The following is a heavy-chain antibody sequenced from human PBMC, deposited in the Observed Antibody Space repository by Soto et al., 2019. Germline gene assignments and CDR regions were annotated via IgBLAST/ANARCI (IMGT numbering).Heavy chain of an antibody. V-gene: IGHV1-2*04. Sequence: ASVKVSCKASGYTFTGYYMHWVRQAPGQGLEWMRWINPNSGGTNYAQKFQGWVTMTRDTSISTAYIELSRLRSDDTAVYYCAREGGGLRLYYDFWSGYPYYGMDVWGQGTTVTVSS. CDR1: GYTFTGYY. CDR3: AREGGGLRLYYDFWSGYPYYGMDV. J-gene: IGHJ6*02. CDR2: INPNSGGT. D-gene: IGHD3-3*01.